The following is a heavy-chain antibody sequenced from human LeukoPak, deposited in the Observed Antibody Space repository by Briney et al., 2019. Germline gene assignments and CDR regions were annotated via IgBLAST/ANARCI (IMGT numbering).Heavy chain of an antibody. CDR1: GYTFTGYY. Sequence: GASVKVSCKASGYTFTGYYIHWVRQAPGQGLEWMGWINPNSGDTNSAQKFRGRVTMTRDMSITTAYMELTRLRSDDTAVYYCARGGPLVVYYFDYWGQGALVTVSS. D-gene: IGHD6-13*01. V-gene: IGHV1-2*02. CDR2: INPNSGDT. CDR3: ARGGPLVVYYFDY. J-gene: IGHJ4*02.